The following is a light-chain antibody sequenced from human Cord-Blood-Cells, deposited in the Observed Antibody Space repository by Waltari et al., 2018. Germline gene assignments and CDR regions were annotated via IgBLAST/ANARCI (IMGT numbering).Light chain of an antibody. Sequence: EIVLTQSPATLSLSPGERATLSCRASQSVSSYLAWYQQKPGQAPRLRIYDASNRATGIPARCSGSGSGTDFTLTISSLEPEDFAVYYCQQRSNWPPWTFGQGTKVEIK. CDR3: QQRSNWPPWT. V-gene: IGKV3-11*01. CDR1: QSVSSY. J-gene: IGKJ1*01. CDR2: DAS.